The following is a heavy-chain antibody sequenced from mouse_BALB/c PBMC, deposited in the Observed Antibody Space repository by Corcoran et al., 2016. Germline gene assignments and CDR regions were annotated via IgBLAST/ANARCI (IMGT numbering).Heavy chain of an antibody. CDR3: AGRGYGRSYWCAY. D-gene: IGHD1-1*01. Sequence: EVQLQQSGAELVKPGASVKLSCTASGFNIKDNYMHWVKQRPEQGLEWIGRIDPANGNTKYDPKFQGKATITADTSSNTADLQLSGLTYEDSADYYCAGRGYGRSYWCAYWGQGTLITVSA. CDR1: GFNIKDNY. CDR2: IDPANGNT. J-gene: IGHJ3*01. V-gene: IGHV14-3*02.